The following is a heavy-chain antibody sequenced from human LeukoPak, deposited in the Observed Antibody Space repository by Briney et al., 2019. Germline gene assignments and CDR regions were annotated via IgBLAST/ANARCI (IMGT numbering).Heavy chain of an antibody. CDR1: EITFSTYS. D-gene: IGHD3-22*01. Sequence: KPGGSLRLSCVPSEITFSTYSMNWVRQAPGKGLEWVSSISNSGSYLYYADSVKGRFTISRDKDKDSLYLQMNSLRVEDTAVYYCARDADTYYDSSGYPDYWGQGTLVTVSS. CDR2: ISNSGSYL. V-gene: IGHV3-21*01. J-gene: IGHJ4*02. CDR3: ARDADTYYDSSGYPDY.